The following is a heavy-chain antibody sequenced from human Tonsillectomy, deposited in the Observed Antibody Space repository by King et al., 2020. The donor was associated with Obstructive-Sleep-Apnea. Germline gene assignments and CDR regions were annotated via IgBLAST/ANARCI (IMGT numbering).Heavy chain of an antibody. CDR3: ARDGAPGGYDFDY. CDR2: ISYDGSNK. J-gene: IGHJ4*02. CDR1: GFTFSSYA. Sequence: VQLVESGGGVVQPGRSLRLSCAASGFTFSSYAMHWVRQAPGKGLEWVAVISYDGSNKYCADSVKGRFTISRDNSKNTLYLQMNSLRAEDTAVYYCARDGAPGGYDFDYWGQGTLVTVSS. D-gene: IGHD5-12*01. V-gene: IGHV3-30*04.